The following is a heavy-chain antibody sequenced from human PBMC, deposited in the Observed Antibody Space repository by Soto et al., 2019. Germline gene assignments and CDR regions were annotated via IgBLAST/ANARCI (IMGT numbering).Heavy chain of an antibody. J-gene: IGHJ6*02. CDR1: GDTFSSYS. D-gene: IGHD1-7*01. CDR3: ARDDGWNYRYYDMEV. Sequence: VHLVQSGAEVKTPGSSVKVSCKASGDTFSSYSIAWVRQAPGQGLEWMGGIIPVFRSINYSQKFQGRVTITADESTTTAYMELTSLRPQDTAVYFCARDDGWNYRYYDMEVWGQGTTVTVS. CDR2: IIPVFRSI. V-gene: IGHV1-69*12.